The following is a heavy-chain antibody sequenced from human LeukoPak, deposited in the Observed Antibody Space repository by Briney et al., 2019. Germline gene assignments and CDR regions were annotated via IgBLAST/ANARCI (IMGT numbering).Heavy chain of an antibody. CDR1: GYSFTSYW. V-gene: IGHV5-51*01. Sequence: GESLKISCKGSGYSFTSYWIGWVRQLPGKGLEWMGIIYPGDSDTRYSPSFQGQVTISADKSISTAYLQWSSLKASDTAMYYCARRDGYCSSTSCYADYYYGMDVWGQGTTVTVSS. CDR3: ARRDGYCSSTSCYADYYYGMDV. D-gene: IGHD2-2*01. J-gene: IGHJ6*02. CDR2: IYPGDSDT.